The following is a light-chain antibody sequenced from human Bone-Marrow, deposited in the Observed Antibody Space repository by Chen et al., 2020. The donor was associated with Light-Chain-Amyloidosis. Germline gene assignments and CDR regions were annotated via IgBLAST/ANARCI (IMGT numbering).Light chain of an antibody. CDR3: QVWDIISDQVV. Sequence: SYVVTQPHSVSEAPGQTATITCGGNNIGRKGVHWYQQKPGQAPVLVVYDDSDRPSGIPERFSGSNSGNTATLTISSVEAGDEADYYCQVWDIISDQVVFGGGTKLTVL. CDR1: NIGRKG. J-gene: IGLJ2*01. CDR2: DDS. V-gene: IGLV3-21*02.